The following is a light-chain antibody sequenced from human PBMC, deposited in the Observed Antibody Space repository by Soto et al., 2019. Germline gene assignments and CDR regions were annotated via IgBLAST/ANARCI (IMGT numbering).Light chain of an antibody. CDR2: QVS. CDR1: QRLVYSDGKTY. V-gene: IGKV2-30*01. CDR3: MQGTHWPLT. J-gene: IGKJ4*01. Sequence: DAVMTQSPLSLPVTLGQPASISCRSSQRLVYSDGKTYLNWFQQRPGQSPRRLIYQVSHRDSRGHERSSSSGSGSDFTLKISRVQAEDVGVSYCMQGTHWPLTFGGGTKVEIK.